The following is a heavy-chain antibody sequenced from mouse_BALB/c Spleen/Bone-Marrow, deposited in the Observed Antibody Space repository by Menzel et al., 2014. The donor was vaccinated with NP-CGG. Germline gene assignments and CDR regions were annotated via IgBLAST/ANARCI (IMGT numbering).Heavy chain of an antibody. CDR2: IRNKPNGYTT. V-gene: IGHV7-3*02. D-gene: IGHD1-1*01. CDR1: GFTFTDYY. Sequence: EVKLMESGGGLVQPGGSLRLSCAPSGFTFTDYYMSWVRQPPGKALEWLGFIRNKPNGYTTEYSASVKGRFTISRDNSQSILYLQMNTLRAEDSATYYCARDDYGRGYWGQGTTLTVSS. CDR3: ARDDYGRGY. J-gene: IGHJ2*01.